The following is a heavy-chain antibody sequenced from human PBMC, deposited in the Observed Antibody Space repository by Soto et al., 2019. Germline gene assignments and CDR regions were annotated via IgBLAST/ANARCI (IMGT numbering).Heavy chain of an antibody. CDR2: ISGSGGST. CDR3: AKHDSGSYYYYGMDV. Sequence: GGSLRLSCAASGFTFSSYAMSWVRQAPGKGLEWVSAISGSGGSTYYADSVKGRFTISRDNSKNTLYLQMNSLRAEDTAVYYCAKHDSGSYYYYGMDVWGQGTTVTVSS. CDR1: GFTFSSYA. V-gene: IGHV3-23*01. D-gene: IGHD1-26*01. J-gene: IGHJ6*02.